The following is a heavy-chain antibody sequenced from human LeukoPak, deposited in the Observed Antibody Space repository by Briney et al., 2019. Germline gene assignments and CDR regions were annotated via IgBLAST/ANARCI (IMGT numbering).Heavy chain of an antibody. CDR3: AKEASAMVNPAFDY. CDR1: GFTFSSYG. D-gene: IGHD5-18*01. Sequence: PGGSLRLSCAASGFTFSSYGMSWVRQAPGKGLEWVSGISTRINNTYYADSMKGRFTISRDNSKNTLYLQMNSLRAEDTAVYYCAKEASAMVNPAFDYWGQGTLVTVSS. V-gene: IGHV3-23*01. CDR2: ISTRINNT. J-gene: IGHJ4*02.